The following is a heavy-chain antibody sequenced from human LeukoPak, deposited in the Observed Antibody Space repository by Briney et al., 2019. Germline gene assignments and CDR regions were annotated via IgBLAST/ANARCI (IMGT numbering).Heavy chain of an antibody. Sequence: GGSLRLSCAAPGFTFSSYAMHWVRQAPGKGLEWVAVISYDGSNKYYADSVKGRFTISRDNSKNTLYLQMNSLRAEDTAVYYCAKDGVVATSDPWGQGTLVTVSS. CDR2: ISYDGSNK. D-gene: IGHD5-12*01. CDR3: AKDGVVATSDP. CDR1: GFTFSSYA. J-gene: IGHJ5*02. V-gene: IGHV3-30-3*01.